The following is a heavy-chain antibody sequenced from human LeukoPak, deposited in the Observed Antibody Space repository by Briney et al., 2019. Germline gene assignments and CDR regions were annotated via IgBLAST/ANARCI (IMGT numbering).Heavy chain of an antibody. Sequence: PGGSLRLSCSASGFTFSSYAMHWVRQAPGKALEYVSSISSNGGSTYYADSVKGRFTISRDNSKNTLFLQMSSLRTEDTAVYYCASPYSGYDYNFDHWGQGTLVTVSS. CDR2: ISSNGGST. V-gene: IGHV3-64D*06. CDR3: ASPYSGYDYNFDH. J-gene: IGHJ4*02. CDR1: GFTFSSYA. D-gene: IGHD5-12*01.